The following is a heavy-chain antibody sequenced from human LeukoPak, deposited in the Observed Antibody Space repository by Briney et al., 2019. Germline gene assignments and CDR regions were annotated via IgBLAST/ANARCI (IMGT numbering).Heavy chain of an antibody. Sequence: SETLSLTCTVSGGSISSYYWIWIRQTPGKGREWIGYIYYSGSTNYNPSLKSRVTISVDTSKNQFSLKLSSVTAADTAVYYCARLGPPIVGGLDYWGQGTLVTVSS. J-gene: IGHJ4*02. CDR1: GGSISSYY. CDR3: ARLGPPIVGGLDY. CDR2: IYYSGST. V-gene: IGHV4-59*08. D-gene: IGHD1-26*01.